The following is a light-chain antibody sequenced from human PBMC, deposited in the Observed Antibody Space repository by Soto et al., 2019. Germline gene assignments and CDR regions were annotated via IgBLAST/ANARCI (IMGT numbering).Light chain of an antibody. CDR3: QQFKSYPLT. CDR2: DVS. J-gene: IGKJ4*01. CDR1: QTISDS. Sequence: DIQMTQSPSALSASVGDRVTITCRASQTISDSLAWYQQKPGKAPDLLISDVSSLERGVASRFSGSGSGTEFTLTISSMQPDDFATYYCQQFKSYPLTFGGGTKVDI. V-gene: IGKV1-5*01.